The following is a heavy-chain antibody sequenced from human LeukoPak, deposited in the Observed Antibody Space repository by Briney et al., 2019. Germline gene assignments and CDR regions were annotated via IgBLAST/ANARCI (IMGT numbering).Heavy chain of an antibody. CDR2: ISYDGSNK. Sequence: GGSLRLSCAASGFTFSSYGMHWVRQAPGKGLEWVAVISYDGSNKYYADSVKGRSTISRDNSKNTLYLQMNSLRAEDTAVYYCAKDPDYVYGLFDYWGQGTLVTVSS. J-gene: IGHJ4*02. CDR1: GFTFSSYG. D-gene: IGHD4-17*01. V-gene: IGHV3-30*18. CDR3: AKDPDYVYGLFDY.